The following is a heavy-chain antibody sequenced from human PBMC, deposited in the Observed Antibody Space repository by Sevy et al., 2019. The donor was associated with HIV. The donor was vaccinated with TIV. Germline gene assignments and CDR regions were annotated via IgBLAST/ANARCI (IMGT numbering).Heavy chain of an antibody. D-gene: IGHD6-19*01. V-gene: IGHV3-7*01. CDR1: GFTFSSYW. CDR2: INRDGSTK. Sequence: GGSLRLSCAASGFTFSSYWMTWVRQAPGKGLEWVANINRDGSTKNYVDSVKGRFTISRDNAKNSLYLEMNSLRAEDTAVCYCARDDRPSGWLFDYWGQGTLVTVSS. J-gene: IGHJ4*02. CDR3: ARDDRPSGWLFDY.